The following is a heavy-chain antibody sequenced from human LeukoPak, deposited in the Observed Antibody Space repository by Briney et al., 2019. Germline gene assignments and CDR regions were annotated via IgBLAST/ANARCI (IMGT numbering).Heavy chain of an antibody. V-gene: IGHV3-15*01. J-gene: IGHJ4*02. CDR2: IKSKTDGGTT. CDR3: TTDSTERYSGYDFNY. D-gene: IGHD5-12*01. CDR1: GFTFSDHY. Sequence: GGSLRLSCAVSGFTFSDHYMDWVRQAPGKGLEWVGRIKSKTDGGTTDYAAPVKGRFTISRDDSRNTLYLQMNSLKAEDTAVYYCTTDSTERYSGYDFNYWGQGTLVTVSS.